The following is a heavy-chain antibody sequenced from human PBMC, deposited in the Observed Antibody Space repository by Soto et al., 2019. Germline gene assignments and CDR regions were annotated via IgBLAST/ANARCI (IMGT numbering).Heavy chain of an antibody. CDR2: IYSGGST. Sequence: GGSLRLSCAASGFTVSSNYMSWVRQAPGKGLEWVSVIYSGGSTYYADSVKGRFTISRDNSKNTLYLQMNSLRAEDTAVYYCASTYYDSSGSWFDPWGQGTLVTVSS. D-gene: IGHD3-22*01. V-gene: IGHV3-66*01. CDR1: GFTVSSNY. J-gene: IGHJ5*02. CDR3: ASTYYDSSGSWFDP.